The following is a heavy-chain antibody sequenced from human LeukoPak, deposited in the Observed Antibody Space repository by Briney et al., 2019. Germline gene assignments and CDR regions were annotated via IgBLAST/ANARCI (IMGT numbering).Heavy chain of an antibody. Sequence: NPGGSLRLSCAASGFTFSDYYMSWIRQAPGKGLEWVSYISSSGSTIYYADSVKGRFTISRDNAKNSLYLQLNSLRAEDTAVYYCARSELSKYYYSGIDVWGQGTTVTVSS. CDR3: ARSELSKYYYSGIDV. J-gene: IGHJ6*02. CDR2: ISSSGSTI. D-gene: IGHD1-7*01. V-gene: IGHV3-11*01. CDR1: GFTFSDYY.